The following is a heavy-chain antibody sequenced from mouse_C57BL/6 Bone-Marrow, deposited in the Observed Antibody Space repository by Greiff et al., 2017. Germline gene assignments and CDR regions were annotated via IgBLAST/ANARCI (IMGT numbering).Heavy chain of an antibody. CDR3: ARQDYGSSPYYYAMDY. CDR2: ISNLAYSI. Sequence: EVQVVESGGGLVQPGGSLKLSCAASGFTFSDYGMAWVRQAPRKGPEWVAFISNLAYSIYYADTVTGRFTISRENAKNTLYLEMSSLRSEDTAMYYCARQDYGSSPYYYAMDYWGQGTSVTVSS. V-gene: IGHV5-15*01. J-gene: IGHJ4*01. CDR1: GFTFSDYG. D-gene: IGHD1-1*01.